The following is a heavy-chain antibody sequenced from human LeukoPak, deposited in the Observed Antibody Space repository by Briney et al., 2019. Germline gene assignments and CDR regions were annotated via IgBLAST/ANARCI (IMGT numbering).Heavy chain of an antibody. CDR1: GFTLTELS. CDR3: ATDPIYSGYAFRFDY. V-gene: IGHV1-24*01. D-gene: IGHD5-12*01. J-gene: IGHJ4*02. Sequence: ASVKVSCKVAGFTLTELSMHWVRQAPGKGLEWMGGFDPEDGETIYAQKFQGRGTMTEDTSTDTAYMELSSLRSEDTAVYYCATDPIYSGYAFRFDYWGQGTLSPSPQ. CDR2: FDPEDGET.